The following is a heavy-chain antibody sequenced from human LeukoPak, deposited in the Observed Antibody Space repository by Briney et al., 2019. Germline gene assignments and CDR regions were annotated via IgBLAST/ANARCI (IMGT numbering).Heavy chain of an antibody. D-gene: IGHD3-22*01. CDR2: INPSGGST. V-gene: IGHV1-46*01. J-gene: IGHJ4*02. Sequence: ASVKVSCKASGYTFTSYYMHWVRQAPGQGLEWMGIINPSGGSTSYAQKFQGRVTMTRDMSTSAVYMELSSLRSDDTAVYYCARGPYYYDSSGALNYWGQGTLVTVSS. CDR3: ARGPYYYDSSGALNY. CDR1: GYTFTSYY.